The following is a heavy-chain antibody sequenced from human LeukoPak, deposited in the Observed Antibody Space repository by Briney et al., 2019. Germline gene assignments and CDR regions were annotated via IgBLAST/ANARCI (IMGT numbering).Heavy chain of an antibody. V-gene: IGHV3-23*01. CDR2: ISGSGGST. J-gene: IGHJ6*03. CDR1: GFTFSTYW. Sequence: GGSLRLSCAASGFTFSTYWMSWVRQAPGKGLEWVSAISGSGGSTYYADSVKGRFTISRDNSKNTLYLQMNSLRAEDTAVYYCAKDPTLIVDGVMDVWGKGTTVTVSS. D-gene: IGHD2-15*01. CDR3: AKDPTLIVDGVMDV.